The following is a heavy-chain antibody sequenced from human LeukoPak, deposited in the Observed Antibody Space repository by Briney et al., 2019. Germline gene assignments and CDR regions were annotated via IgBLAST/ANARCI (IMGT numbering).Heavy chain of an antibody. CDR2: IRYDGSNK. Sequence: GGSLRLSCAASGFTFSSYGMHWVRQAPGKGLEWVAFIRYDGSNKYYADSVKGRFTISRDNSKNTLYLQMNSLRAEDTAVYYCAIRRRYDILTGYYKDYWGQGTMVTVTS. CDR1: GFTFSSYG. CDR3: AIRRRYDILTGYYKDY. J-gene: IGHJ4*02. D-gene: IGHD3-9*01. V-gene: IGHV3-30*02.